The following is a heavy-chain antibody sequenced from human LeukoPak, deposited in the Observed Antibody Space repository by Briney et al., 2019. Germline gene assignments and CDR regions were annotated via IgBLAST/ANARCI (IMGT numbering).Heavy chain of an antibody. V-gene: IGHV1-69*06. J-gene: IGHJ4*02. D-gene: IGHD6-13*01. CDR1: GGTFSSYA. Sequence: GASVKVSCKASGGTFSSYAISWVRQAPGQGLEWMGGIIPIFGTANYAQKFQGRVTITADKSTGTAYMELSSLRSEDTAVYYCARDRTGLYPKGGIAAAFAYWGQGTLVTVSS. CDR2: IIPIFGTA. CDR3: ARDRTGLYPKGGIAAAFAY.